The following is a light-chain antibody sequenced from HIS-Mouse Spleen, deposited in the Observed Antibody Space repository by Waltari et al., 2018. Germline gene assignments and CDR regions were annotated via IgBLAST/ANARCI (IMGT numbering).Light chain of an antibody. J-gene: IGLJ2*01. CDR1: VLAKKY. CDR2: KDS. Sequence: SYELTQPSSVSVSPAQTARITCTGDVLAKKYARGFQQKPGQAPVLVIYKDSERPSGIPERFSGSSSGTTVTLTISGAQVEDEADYYCYSAADNNVVFGGGTKLTVL. CDR3: YSAADNNVV. V-gene: IGLV3-27*01.